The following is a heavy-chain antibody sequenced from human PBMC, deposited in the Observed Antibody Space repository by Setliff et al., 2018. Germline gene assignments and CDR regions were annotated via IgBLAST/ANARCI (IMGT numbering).Heavy chain of an antibody. CDR2: ISPSSSHI. CDR1: GFTFTAYS. J-gene: IGHJ4*02. Sequence: GGSLRLSCGASGFTFTAYSITWVRQAPGTGLEWVSSISPSSSHIYYADSAEGRFTISRDNAKNSLYLQLNSLRAEDTAVYYCARAKGTTMATQYFDYWGQGTLVTVSS. CDR3: ARAKGTTMATQYFDY. V-gene: IGHV3-21*01. D-gene: IGHD3-10*01.